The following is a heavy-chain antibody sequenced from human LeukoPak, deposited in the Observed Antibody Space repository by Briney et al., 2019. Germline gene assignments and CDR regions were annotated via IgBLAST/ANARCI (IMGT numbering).Heavy chain of an antibody. CDR1: GGSLSSSNW. J-gene: IGHJ4*02. CDR2: IYHSGST. D-gene: IGHD6-19*01. Sequence: SETLSLTCAVSGGSLSSSNWWSWVRQPPGKGLEWIGEIYHSGSTNYNPSLKSRVTISVDKSKNQFSLKLSSVTAADTAVYYCARGGGQWLLTQLDYWGQGTLVTVSS. V-gene: IGHV4-4*02. CDR3: ARGGGQWLLTQLDY.